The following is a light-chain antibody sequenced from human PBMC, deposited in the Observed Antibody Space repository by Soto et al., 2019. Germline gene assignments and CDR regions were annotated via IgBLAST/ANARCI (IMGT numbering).Light chain of an antibody. CDR3: QQRNSWPLT. CDR2: DTS. CDR1: QSVFTS. V-gene: IGKV3-11*01. Sequence: EIVLTQSPATLSLSPGERATLSCRASQSVFTSLAWFQQKPGQAPKLLISDTSNRATGIPARFSGSGSGTDFTLTISSLEPEDFAVYYCQQRNSWPLTVGGGTKVDSK. J-gene: IGKJ4*01.